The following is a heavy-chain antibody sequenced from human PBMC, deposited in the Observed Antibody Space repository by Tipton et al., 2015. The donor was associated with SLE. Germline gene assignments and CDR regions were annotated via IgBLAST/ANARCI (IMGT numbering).Heavy chain of an antibody. CDR3: ARGASSWYYFDY. V-gene: IGHV3-11*06. CDR2: TSSSSSYT. CDR1: GFTFSDYY. Sequence: SLRLSCAASGFTFSDYYMSWIRQGPGKGLEWVSYTSSSSSYTNYADSVKGRFTISRDNAKNSLYLQMNSLRAEDTAVYYCARGASSWYYFDYWGQGTLVTVSS. D-gene: IGHD6-13*01. J-gene: IGHJ4*02.